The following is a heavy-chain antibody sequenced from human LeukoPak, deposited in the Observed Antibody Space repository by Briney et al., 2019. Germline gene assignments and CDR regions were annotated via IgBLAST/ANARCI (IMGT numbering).Heavy chain of an antibody. J-gene: IGHJ4*02. V-gene: IGHV4-59*01. CDR2: IYYSGST. CDR3: ARAEQQLAFDY. CDR1: GGSISSYY. D-gene: IGHD6-13*01. Sequence: SETLSLTCTVSGGSISSYYWLWLRQPPGKGLEWIGYIYYSGSTNYNPSLKSRVTISVDTSKNQFSLKLSSVTAADTAVYYCARAEQQLAFDYWGQGTLVTVSS.